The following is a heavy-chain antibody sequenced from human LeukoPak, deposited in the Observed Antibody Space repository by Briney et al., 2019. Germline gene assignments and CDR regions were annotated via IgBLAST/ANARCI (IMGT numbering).Heavy chain of an antibody. Sequence: PSETLSLTCTVSGGSISSYYWSWIRQPPGKGLEWIGYIYYSGSTNYNPSLKSRVTISVDTSKNQFSLKLSSVTAADTAVCYCARLITFYYDSSGYADYWGQGTLVTVSS. CDR3: ARLITFYYDSSGYADY. D-gene: IGHD3-22*01. V-gene: IGHV4-59*01. CDR2: IYYSGST. CDR1: GGSISSYY. J-gene: IGHJ4*02.